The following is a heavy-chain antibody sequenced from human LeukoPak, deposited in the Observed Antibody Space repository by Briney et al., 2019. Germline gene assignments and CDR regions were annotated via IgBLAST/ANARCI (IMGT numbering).Heavy chain of an antibody. Sequence: GGPLRLSCAASGFTFNDYYMSWIRQAPGKGLEWLSYINIGGTNTHYADSAKGRFTISRDNAKKSLYLEMNNLRAEDTAVYYCATDGAGFDTWGQGVLVTVSS. V-gene: IGHV3-11*01. CDR1: GFTFNDYY. CDR3: ATDGAGFDT. CDR2: INIGGTNT. J-gene: IGHJ5*02.